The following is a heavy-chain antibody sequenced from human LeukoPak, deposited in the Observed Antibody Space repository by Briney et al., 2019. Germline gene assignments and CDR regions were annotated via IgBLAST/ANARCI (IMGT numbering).Heavy chain of an antibody. Sequence: ASVKVSCKASGYTFTGYYMHWVRQAPGQGREWRGWINPNSGGTNYAQKFQGGVTMTRDTSISTAYMELSRLRSDDTAVYYCARAFRLRYFDWLGDDAFDIWGQGTMVTVSS. CDR1: GYTFTGYY. CDR2: INPNSGGT. V-gene: IGHV1-2*02. D-gene: IGHD3-9*01. J-gene: IGHJ3*02. CDR3: ARAFRLRYFDWLGDDAFDI.